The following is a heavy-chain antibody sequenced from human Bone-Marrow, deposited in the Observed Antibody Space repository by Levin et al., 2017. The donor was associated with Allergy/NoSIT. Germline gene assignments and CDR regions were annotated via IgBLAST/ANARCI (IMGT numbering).Heavy chain of an antibody. CDR1: GGSISSGGYY. Sequence: LRLSCTVSGGSISSGGYYWSWIRQHPGKGLEWIGYIYYSGSTYYNPSLKSRVTISVDTSKNQFSLKLSSVTAADTAVYYCARDGGSYPDYWGQGTLVTVSS. V-gene: IGHV4-31*03. CDR2: IYYSGST. D-gene: IGHD1-26*01. CDR3: ARDGGSYPDY. J-gene: IGHJ4*02.